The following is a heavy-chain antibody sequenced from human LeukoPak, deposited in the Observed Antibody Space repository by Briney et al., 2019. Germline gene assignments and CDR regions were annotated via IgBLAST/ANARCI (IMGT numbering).Heavy chain of an antibody. CDR1: GGSISSGDYY. CDR2: IYYSGST. CDR3: AGDYGDLLTGIRFDT. Sequence: SETLSLTCTVSGGSISSGDYYWSWIRQPPGKGLEWIGYIYYSGSTYYNPSLKSRVTISIQTSKNQFSLKLTPVTAADTAVYYCAGDYGDLLTGIRFDTWAQGTLVTVSS. J-gene: IGHJ5*02. D-gene: IGHD4-17*01. V-gene: IGHV4-30-4*01.